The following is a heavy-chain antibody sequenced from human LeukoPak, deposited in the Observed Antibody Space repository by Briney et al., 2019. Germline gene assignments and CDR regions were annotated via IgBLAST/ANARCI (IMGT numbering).Heavy chain of an antibody. CDR2: ISSSSSYI. V-gene: IGHV3-21*01. J-gene: IGHJ6*03. D-gene: IGHD2-2*01. CDR3: ARGWETGYQLLPPYYYYYYYMDV. Sequence: SGGSLRLSCAASGFTVSSNYMSWVRQAPGKGLEWVSSISSSSSYIYYADSVKGRFTISRDNAKNSLYLQMNSLRAEDTAVYYCARGWETGYQLLPPYYYYYYYMDVWGKGTTVTVSS. CDR1: GFTVSSNY.